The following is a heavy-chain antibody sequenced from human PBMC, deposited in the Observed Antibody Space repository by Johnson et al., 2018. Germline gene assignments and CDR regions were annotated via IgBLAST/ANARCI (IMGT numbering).Heavy chain of an antibody. J-gene: IGHJ1*01. CDR2: INWNGGST. D-gene: IGHD3-22*01. Sequence: VQLVQSGGGVVRPGGSLRLSCAASGFTFDDYGMSWVRQAPGKGLEWVSGINWNGGSTGYADSVKGRFTISRENSKNTLYLQMSSLRAEDTAVYYCAKDRSLVITMTPGLYFQHWGQGTLVTVSS. CDR1: GFTFDDYG. CDR3: AKDRSLVITMTPGLYFQH. V-gene: IGHV3-20*04.